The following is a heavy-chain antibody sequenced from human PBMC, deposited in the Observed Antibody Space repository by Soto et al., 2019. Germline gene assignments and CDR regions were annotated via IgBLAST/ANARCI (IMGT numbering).Heavy chain of an antibody. V-gene: IGHV3-30*03. CDR2: ISSDGNIK. CDR1: GFTFSSYG. CDR3: ARDRTYYYGSGSYYNPSFDI. Sequence: GGSLRLSCAASGFTFSSYGMHWVRQAPGKGLESVAIISSDGNIKYYAYSVKGRFTISRDNAKNSLYLQMNSLRDEDTAVYYFARDRTYYYGSGSYYNPSFDIWGQGTMVTVSS. D-gene: IGHD3-10*01. J-gene: IGHJ3*02.